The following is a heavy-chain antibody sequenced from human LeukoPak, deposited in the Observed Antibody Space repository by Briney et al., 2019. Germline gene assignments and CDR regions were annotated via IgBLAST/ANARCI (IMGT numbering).Heavy chain of an antibody. J-gene: IGHJ4*02. CDR3: ARPQRHGGYPY. V-gene: IGHV1-69*06. Sequence: ASVKVSCKASGGTFISYAISWVRQAPGQGLEWMGGIIPIFGTANYAQKFQGRVTITADKSTSTAYMELSSLRSEDTAVYYCARPQRHGGYPYWGQGTLVTVSS. D-gene: IGHD3-16*01. CDR1: GGTFISYA. CDR2: IIPIFGTA.